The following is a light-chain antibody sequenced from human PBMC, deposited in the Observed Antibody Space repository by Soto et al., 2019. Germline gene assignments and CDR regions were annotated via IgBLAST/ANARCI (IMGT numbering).Light chain of an antibody. Sequence: EIVLTQSPGTLSLSPGERAALCCRASQSVGSRSLAWYQQKPGQAPRVLLYGTSERATGIPDRFSGSGSGTEFTLTISRLEPEDFAVYFCQQYGRSPTFGQGTKVDI. CDR3: QQYGRSPT. J-gene: IGKJ1*01. V-gene: IGKV3-20*01. CDR1: QSVGSRS. CDR2: GTS.